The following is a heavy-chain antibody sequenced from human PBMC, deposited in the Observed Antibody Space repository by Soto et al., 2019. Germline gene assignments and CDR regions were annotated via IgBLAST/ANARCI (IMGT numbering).Heavy chain of an antibody. Sequence: SETLSLTCAVYGGSFSGYYWSWIRQPPGKGLEWIGEINHSGSTNYNPSLKSRVTISVDTSKNQFSLKLSSVTAADTAVYYCARGGMRNGSGSYYNRETPVAFDIWGQGTMVTVSS. V-gene: IGHV4-34*01. J-gene: IGHJ3*02. CDR2: INHSGST. CDR1: GGSFSGYY. D-gene: IGHD3-10*01. CDR3: ARGGMRNGSGSYYNRETPVAFDI.